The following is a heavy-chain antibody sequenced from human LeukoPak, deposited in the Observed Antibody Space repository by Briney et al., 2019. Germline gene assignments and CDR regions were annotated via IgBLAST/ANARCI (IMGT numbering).Heavy chain of an antibody. V-gene: IGHV1-69*13. D-gene: IGHD3-10*01. CDR3: ARVGASESDGSGLYFDY. CDR1: GGTFSRHA. Sequence: ASVKVSCKASGGTFSRHAVTWVRQAPGQGLECMGGIIPIFGRANSAQRFQDRVTITADESTSTVYMELSSLRSEDTAVYYCARVGASESDGSGLYFDYWGQGTLVTVSS. CDR2: IIPIFGRA. J-gene: IGHJ4*02.